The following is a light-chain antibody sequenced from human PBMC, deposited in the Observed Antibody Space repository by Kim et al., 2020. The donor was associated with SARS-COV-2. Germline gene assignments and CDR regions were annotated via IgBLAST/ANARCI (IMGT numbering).Light chain of an antibody. CDR2: VGTGGIVG. CDR1: SGYSNDK. CDR3: GADHGTGGNFVRL. J-gene: IGLJ3*02. Sequence: QPVLTQPPSASASLGASVTLTCTLSSGYSNDKVDWYQQRPGKGPRFVMRVGTGGIVGSKGDGIPDRFSVLGSGLNRYLTIKNIQEEDESDYHCGADHGTGGNFVRLFGGGTKLTVL. V-gene: IGLV9-49*02.